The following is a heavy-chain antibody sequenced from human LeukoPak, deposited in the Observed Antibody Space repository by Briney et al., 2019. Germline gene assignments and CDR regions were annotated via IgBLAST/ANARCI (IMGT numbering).Heavy chain of an antibody. CDR3: ARVSFGGYSYGYVDF. Sequence: SETLSLTCTVSGDSISNSRYSWGWVRQPPGKGLEWIGTIPYSGSTYYNASFKSRVTISVDTSKNQFSLRLSSVTAADTAVYYCARVSFGGYSYGYVDFWGQGTLVTVSS. CDR1: GDSISNSRYS. V-gene: IGHV4-39*02. J-gene: IGHJ4*02. CDR2: IPYSGST. D-gene: IGHD5-18*01.